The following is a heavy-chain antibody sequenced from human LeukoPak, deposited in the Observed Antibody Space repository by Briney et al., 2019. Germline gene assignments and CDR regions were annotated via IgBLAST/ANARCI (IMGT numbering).Heavy chain of an antibody. J-gene: IGHJ4*02. CDR2: IYTSGST. V-gene: IGHV4-61*02. CDR3: ARGSYLDY. Sequence: SETLSLTCTVSGGSISSSGYYWSWIRQPAGKGLEWIGRIYTSGSTNYNPSLKSRVTMSVDTSKNQFSLKLSSVTAADTAVYYCARGSYLDYWGQGTLVTVSS. CDR1: GGSISSSGYY.